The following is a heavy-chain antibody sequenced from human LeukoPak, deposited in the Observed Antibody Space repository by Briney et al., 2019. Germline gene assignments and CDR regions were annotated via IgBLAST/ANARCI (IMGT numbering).Heavy chain of an antibody. CDR3: AKESLALNWGFDY. V-gene: IGHV3-30*18. CDR1: GFTFSSYG. CDR2: ISYDGSNE. Sequence: GGSLRLSCAASGFTFSSYGMHWVRQAPGKGLEWVAVISYDGSNEYYADSVKGRFTISRDNSKNTLYLQMNSLRAEDTAVYYCAKESLALNWGFDYWGQGTLVTVSS. D-gene: IGHD7-27*01. J-gene: IGHJ4*02.